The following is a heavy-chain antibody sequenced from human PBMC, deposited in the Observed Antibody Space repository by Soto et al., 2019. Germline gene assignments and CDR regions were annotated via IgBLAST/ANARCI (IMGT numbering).Heavy chain of an antibody. Sequence: SQTLSLTCTVSGGSISSGDYYWSWIRQPPGKGLEWIGYIYYSGSTYYNPSLKSRVTISVDPSKNQFSLKLSFVTAADTAVYYCARGRSNFEFPAYYYDSSGYYRGYYYYGMDVWGQGTTVTVSS. D-gene: IGHD3-22*01. J-gene: IGHJ6*02. CDR3: ARGRSNFEFPAYYYDSSGYYRGYYYYGMDV. CDR1: GGSISSGDYY. CDR2: IYYSGST. V-gene: IGHV4-30-4*01.